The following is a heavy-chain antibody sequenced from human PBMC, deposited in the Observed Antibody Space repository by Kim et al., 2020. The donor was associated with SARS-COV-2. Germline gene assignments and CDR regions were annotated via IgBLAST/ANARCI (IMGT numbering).Heavy chain of an antibody. Sequence: SPSLKSRLTITKDTSKNQVVLTMTNMDPVDTATYYCAHTYMSSGGNTFDYWGQGTLVTVSS. D-gene: IGHD3-16*01. V-gene: IGHV2-5*01. CDR3: AHTYMSSGGNTFDY. J-gene: IGHJ4*02.